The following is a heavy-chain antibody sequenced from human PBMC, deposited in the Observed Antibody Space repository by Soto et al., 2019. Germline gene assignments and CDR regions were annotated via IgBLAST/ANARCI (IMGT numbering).Heavy chain of an antibody. CDR3: ATNFDFWSGYSVLDV. D-gene: IGHD3-3*01. V-gene: IGHV1-24*01. J-gene: IGHJ6*02. CDR2: FDPEDGET. Sequence: ASVKVSCKVSGYTLTELSMHWVRQAPGKGLEWMGGFDPEDGETIYAQKFQGRVTMTEDTSTDTAYMEPSSLRSEDTAVYYCATNFDFWSGYSVLDVWGQGTTVTV. CDR1: GYTLTELS.